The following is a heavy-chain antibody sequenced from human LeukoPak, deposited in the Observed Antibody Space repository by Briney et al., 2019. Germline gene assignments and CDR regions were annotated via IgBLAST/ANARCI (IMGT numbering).Heavy chain of an antibody. Sequence: PSETLSLTCTVSGGSISSYYWSWIRQPPGKGLEWIGYIYYSGSTNYNPSLKSRVTISVDTSKNQFSLKLSSVTAADTAVYYCARTPVGYCSSTSCRYYYYYMDVWGKGTRSPSP. CDR2: IYYSGST. CDR1: GGSISSYY. J-gene: IGHJ6*03. CDR3: ARTPVGYCSSTSCRYYYYYMDV. D-gene: IGHD2-2*01. V-gene: IGHV4-59*01.